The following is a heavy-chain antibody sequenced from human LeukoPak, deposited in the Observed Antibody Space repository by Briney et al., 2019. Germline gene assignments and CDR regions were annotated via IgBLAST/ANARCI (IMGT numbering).Heavy chain of an antibody. Sequence: GGSLRLSCAASGFTFSSYAMSWVRQAPGKGLEWVSAISGSGGSTYYADFVEGRFTISRDNSKNTLYLQMNSLRAEDTAVYYCAKDFSSSWNVPFDYWGQGTLVTVSS. J-gene: IGHJ4*02. CDR2: ISGSGGST. CDR1: GFTFSSYA. CDR3: AKDFSSSWNVPFDY. V-gene: IGHV3-23*01. D-gene: IGHD6-13*01.